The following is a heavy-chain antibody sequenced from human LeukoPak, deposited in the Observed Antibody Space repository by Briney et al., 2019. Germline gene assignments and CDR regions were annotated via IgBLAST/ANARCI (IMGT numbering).Heavy chain of an antibody. V-gene: IGHV3-23*01. J-gene: IGHJ4*02. Sequence: GGSLRLSCAVSGITLSNYGMSWVRQAPGKGLEWIAGISDSGGRTNYADSVKSRFTISRDNSKNTLYLQMNSLRAEDTAVYFCAKRGVVIRVILVGFHKEAYYFDSWGQGALVTVSS. CDR1: GITLSNYG. CDR2: ISDSGGRT. CDR3: AKRGVVIRVILVGFHKEAYYFDS. D-gene: IGHD3-22*01.